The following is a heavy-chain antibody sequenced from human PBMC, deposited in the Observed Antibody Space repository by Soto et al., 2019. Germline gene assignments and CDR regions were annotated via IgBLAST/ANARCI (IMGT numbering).Heavy chain of an antibody. V-gene: IGHV4-31*03. J-gene: IGHJ4*02. CDR2: IYYSGST. CDR1: GGSISSGGYY. Sequence: QVQLQESGPGLVKPSQTLSLTCTVSGGSISSGGYYWSWIRQHPGKGLEWIGYIYYSGSTYYNPSRKGRVTMSVDTSKNQFSLKLSSVTAADTAVYYCAGHNRYYYGSGNYFDYWGQGTLVTVSS. CDR3: AGHNRYYYGSGNYFDY. D-gene: IGHD3-10*01.